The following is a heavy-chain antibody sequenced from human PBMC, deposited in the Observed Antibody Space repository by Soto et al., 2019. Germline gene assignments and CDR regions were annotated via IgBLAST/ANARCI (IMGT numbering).Heavy chain of an antibody. CDR3: VRYCSTTLCNGVATRTFDY. J-gene: IGHJ4*02. V-gene: IGHV3-48*03. CDR1: RFTFSTYE. Sequence: SCAVSRFTFSTYEMNWVRQAPGKGLEWVSYISTSGSTVYYADSVKGRFTISRDNTRNSLYLQMNSLRDEDTALYYCVRYCSTTLCNGVATRTFDYWGQGTLVTVSS. CDR2: ISTSGSTV. D-gene: IGHD2-2*01.